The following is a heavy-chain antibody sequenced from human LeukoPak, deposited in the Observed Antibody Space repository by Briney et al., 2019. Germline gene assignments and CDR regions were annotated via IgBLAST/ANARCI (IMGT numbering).Heavy chain of an antibody. CDR3: ARGEFWSGFGDY. D-gene: IGHD3-3*01. J-gene: IGHJ4*02. Sequence: ASVKVSCKASGYSFTGYYIHWVRQAPGQGLEWMGWINPNGAATNYAQKFQGSVTMTRDTSNSTAYMELSSLRSDDTAVYYCARGEFWSGFGDYWGQGTLVTVSS. V-gene: IGHV1-2*02. CDR2: INPNGAAT. CDR1: GYSFTGYY.